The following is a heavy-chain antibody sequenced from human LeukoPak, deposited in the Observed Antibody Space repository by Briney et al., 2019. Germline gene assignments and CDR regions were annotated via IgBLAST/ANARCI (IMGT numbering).Heavy chain of an antibody. CDR2: FDPEDGET. CDR3: ATELLGNLAFDI. Sequence: ASVKVSCKVSGYTLTELSMHWVRQAPGKGLEWMGGFDPEDGETIYAQKFQGKVTMTEDTSTDTAYMELSSLRSEDTAVYYCATELLGNLAFDIWGQGTMVTVSS. D-gene: IGHD7-27*01. CDR1: GYTLTELS. J-gene: IGHJ3*02. V-gene: IGHV1-24*01.